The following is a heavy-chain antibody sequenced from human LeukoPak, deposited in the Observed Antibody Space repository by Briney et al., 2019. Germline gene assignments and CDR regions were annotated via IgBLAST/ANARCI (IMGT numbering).Heavy chain of an antibody. D-gene: IGHD4-17*01. Sequence: SVKVPCKASGGTFSSYAISWVRQAPGQGLEWMGGIIPIFGTANYAQKFQGRVTITTDESTSTAYMELSSLRSEDTAVYYCAKGIYGDSLGYWGQGTLVTVSS. CDR3: AKGIYGDSLGY. CDR2: IIPIFGTA. J-gene: IGHJ4*02. V-gene: IGHV1-69*05. CDR1: GGTFSSYA.